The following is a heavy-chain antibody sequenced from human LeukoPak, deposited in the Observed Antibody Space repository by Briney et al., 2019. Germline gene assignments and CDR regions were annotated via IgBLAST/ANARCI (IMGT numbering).Heavy chain of an antibody. CDR1: GYTFTSYA. V-gene: IGHV7-4-1*02. CDR3: ASGTTVTPNYYYYYMDV. CDR2: INTNTGNP. Sequence: ASVKVSCKASGYTFTSYAMNWVRQAPGQGLEWMGWINTNTGNPTYAQGFTGRFVFSLDTSVSTAYLQISSLKAEDTAVYYCASGTTVTPNYYYYYMDVWGKGTTVTVSS. J-gene: IGHJ6*03. D-gene: IGHD4-17*01.